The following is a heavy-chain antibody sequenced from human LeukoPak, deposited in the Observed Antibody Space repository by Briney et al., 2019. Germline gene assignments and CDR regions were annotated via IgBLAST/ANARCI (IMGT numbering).Heavy chain of an antibody. CDR2: IYYSGST. Sequence: SETLSLTCTLSGGSISSGDYYWSWIRQPPGKGLEWIGYIYYSGSTYYNPSLKSRVTISVDTSKNQFSLKLSSVTAADTAIYYCARVSVVYGMDLWGRGTTVTVSS. V-gene: IGHV4-30-4*02. CDR1: GGSISSGDYY. J-gene: IGHJ6*02. CDR3: ARVSVVYGMDL. D-gene: IGHD5/OR15-5a*01.